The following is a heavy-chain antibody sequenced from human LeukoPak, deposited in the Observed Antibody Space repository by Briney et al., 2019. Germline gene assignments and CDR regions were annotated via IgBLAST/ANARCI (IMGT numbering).Heavy chain of an antibody. CDR2: IYPGDSDT. D-gene: IGHD4-11*01. J-gene: IGHJ4*02. V-gene: IGHV5-51*01. CDR3: ARAPTSVSNHYYFDY. Sequence: GESLKISCKASGYSFSNYWIGWVRQMPGKGLEWMGIIYPGDSDTRYSPSFQGQVTTSADKSITTGYLQWSSLKASDTAMYYCARAPTSVSNHYYFDYWGQGALVTVSS. CDR1: GYSFSNYW.